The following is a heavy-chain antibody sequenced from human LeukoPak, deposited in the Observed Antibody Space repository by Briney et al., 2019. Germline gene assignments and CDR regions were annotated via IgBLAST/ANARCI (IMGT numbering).Heavy chain of an antibody. CDR3: ATISVLRLKWLDP. CDR1: GYTFTDYY. J-gene: IGHJ5*02. Sequence: GASVKVSCKASGYTFTDYYMHWVQQAPGKGLEWMGRVDPEDGKTIYAEKFQGRVTITADTSTDTAYMELSSLRSEDTAVYYCATISVLRLKWLDPWGQGTLVTVSS. CDR2: VDPEDGKT. D-gene: IGHD3-3*01. V-gene: IGHV1-69-2*01.